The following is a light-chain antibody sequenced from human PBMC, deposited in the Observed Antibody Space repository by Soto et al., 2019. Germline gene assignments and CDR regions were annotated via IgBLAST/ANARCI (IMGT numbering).Light chain of an antibody. CDR1: QSVRSN. V-gene: IGKV3-15*01. J-gene: IGKJ1*01. CDR2: GAS. CDR3: QHYNNWPPAWT. Sequence: EVVMTQSPDTLSVSPGERATLSCRASQSVRSNLAWYQQKPGQTPRLLIYGASTRATGIPARFSGSGSGTEFTLTISSLQSEDFAVYYCQHYNNWPPAWTFGQGTKVDIK.